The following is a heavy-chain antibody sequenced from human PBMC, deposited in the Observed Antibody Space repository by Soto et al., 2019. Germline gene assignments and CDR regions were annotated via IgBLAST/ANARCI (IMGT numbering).Heavy chain of an antibody. Sequence: PGGSLRRSCAASCFTVSSNYMSCVRQAPWKGLEWFSVIYSSGSTYYADSVKGRFTISRDNSKNTLYLQMNSLRAEDTAVYYCARDLDAGYSSGWYSYGMEVWGQGTTVTLSS. V-gene: IGHV3-53*01. J-gene: IGHJ6*02. CDR1: CFTVSSNY. D-gene: IGHD6-19*01. CDR2: IYSSGST. CDR3: ARDLDAGYSSGWYSYGMEV.